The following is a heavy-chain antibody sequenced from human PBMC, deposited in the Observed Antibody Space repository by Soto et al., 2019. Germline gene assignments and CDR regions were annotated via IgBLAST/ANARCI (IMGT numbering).Heavy chain of an antibody. J-gene: IGHJ5*02. CDR1: GSSRSTSGQG. CDR3: ARTYYYGQNWFDP. V-gene: IGHV2-5*02. D-gene: IGHD3-10*01. CDR2: LYWADDK. Sequence: QITLKESGPTLLTPTQTLTMTCPFSGSSRSTSGQGVRWIRQLPGKALECLALLYWADDKRYRPSLKRRLTSTKDTSKNLVVLTMTNMDPVDTATYYCARTYYYGQNWFDPWGQGTLGTVSA.